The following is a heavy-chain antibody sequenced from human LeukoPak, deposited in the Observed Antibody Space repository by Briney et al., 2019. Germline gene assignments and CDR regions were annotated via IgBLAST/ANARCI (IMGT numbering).Heavy chain of an antibody. CDR2: ISSSSSYI. J-gene: IGHJ4*02. CDR3: AKVPDSSGWYYFDY. CDR1: GFTFSSYS. D-gene: IGHD6-19*01. V-gene: IGHV3-21*01. Sequence: GRSLRLSCAASGFTFSSYSMNWVRQAPGKGLEWVSSISSSSSYIYYADSVKGRFTISRDNAKNTLYPQMNSLRVEDTAVYYCAKVPDSSGWYYFDYWGQGTLVTVSS.